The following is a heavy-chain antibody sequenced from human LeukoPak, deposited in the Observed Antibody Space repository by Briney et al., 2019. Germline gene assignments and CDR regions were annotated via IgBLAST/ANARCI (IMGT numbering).Heavy chain of an antibody. D-gene: IGHD3-22*01. CDR1: GFTFSSYA. V-gene: IGHV3-23*01. CDR2: ISGSGGST. CDR3: ARDYYDSSGYYYY. Sequence: GGSLRLSCAASGFTFSSYAMSWVRQAPGKGLEWVSVISGSGGSTYYADSVKGRFTISRDNSKNTLYLQMNSLRAEDTAVYYCARDYYDSSGYYYYWGQGTLVTVSS. J-gene: IGHJ4*02.